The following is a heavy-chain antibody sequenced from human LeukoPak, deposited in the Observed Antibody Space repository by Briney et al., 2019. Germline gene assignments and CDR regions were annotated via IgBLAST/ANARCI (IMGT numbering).Heavy chain of an antibody. D-gene: IGHD4-17*01. Sequence: PGGSLRLSCAASGFTFSSYWMSWVRQAPGKGLEWVANIKQDGSEKYYVDSVKGRFTISRDNAKNSLYLQMNSLRAEDTAVYYCARVKYGDYPNDAFDTWGQGTMVTVSS. CDR1: GFTFSSYW. V-gene: IGHV3-7*01. J-gene: IGHJ3*02. CDR3: ARVKYGDYPNDAFDT. CDR2: IKQDGSEK.